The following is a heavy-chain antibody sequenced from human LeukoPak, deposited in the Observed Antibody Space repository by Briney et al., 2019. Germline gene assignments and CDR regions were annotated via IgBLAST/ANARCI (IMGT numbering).Heavy chain of an antibody. Sequence: RASVKVSCKASGYTFTSYDINWVRQATGQGLEWMGWMNPNSGNTGYAQKFQGRVTITRNTSISTAYMELSSLRSEDTAVYYCARVLHDILTGNYYMDVWGKGTTVTVSS. J-gene: IGHJ6*03. V-gene: IGHV1-8*03. D-gene: IGHD3-9*01. CDR1: GYTFTSYD. CDR2: MNPNSGNT. CDR3: ARVLHDILTGNYYMDV.